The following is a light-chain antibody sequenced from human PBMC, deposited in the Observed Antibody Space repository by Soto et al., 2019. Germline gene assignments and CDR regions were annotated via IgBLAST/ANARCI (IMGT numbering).Light chain of an antibody. J-gene: IGLJ2*01. CDR1: SSDVGAYNF. Sequence: QSVLTQPASVSGSPGQSITISCTGTSSDVGAYNFVSWYQQHPGKAPKLMIYDVSNRPSGLSNRFSGSKSGNTASLTISGLQAEDEADYYCSSYTTSSTLVFGGGTKVTVL. CDR3: SSYTTSSTLV. V-gene: IGLV2-14*03. CDR2: DVS.